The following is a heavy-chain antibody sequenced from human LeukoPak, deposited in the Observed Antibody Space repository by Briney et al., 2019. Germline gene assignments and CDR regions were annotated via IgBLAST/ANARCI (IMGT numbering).Heavy chain of an antibody. CDR2: IYYSGST. CDR3: ARGRIAAAGLDY. D-gene: IGHD6-13*01. Sequence: PSETLSLTCTVSGGSISSYYWSWIRQPPGKGLEWIGYIYYSGSTNYNPSLKSRVTISVDTPKNQFSLKLSSVTAADTAVYYCARGRIAAAGLDYWGQGTLVTVSS. J-gene: IGHJ4*02. V-gene: IGHV4-59*01. CDR1: GGSISSYY.